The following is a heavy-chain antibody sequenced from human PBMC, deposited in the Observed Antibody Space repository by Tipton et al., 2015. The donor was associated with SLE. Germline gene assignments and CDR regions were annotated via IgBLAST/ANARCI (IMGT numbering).Heavy chain of an antibody. V-gene: IGHV1-8*01. Sequence: QSGPEVKKPGASVKVSCKASGSTFSNYDINWVRQATGQGLEWMGWMNPNSGNTGYAQKLQGRVTMTRNTSMSTASMELSSLRSEDTAVYYCARVPVRTIGGFGRFRMDVWGKGTTVTVSS. CDR1: GSTFSNYD. J-gene: IGHJ6*04. CDR3: ARVPVRTIGGFGRFRMDV. D-gene: IGHD2-15*01. CDR2: MNPNSGNT.